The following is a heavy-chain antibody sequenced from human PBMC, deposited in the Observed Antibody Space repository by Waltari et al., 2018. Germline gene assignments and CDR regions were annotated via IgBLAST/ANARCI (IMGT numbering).Heavy chain of an antibody. CDR3: ARDRGGLTRAGFYY. CDR1: GYSFTEYY. Sequence: QVQLVQSGVEVKKPGASVKVSCKASGYSFTEYYIHWLRQVPGQGLEWLGWINPPSGAKKSSQKFQGRLTVTMDTSIGTAYMELDSLTSDDTAIYYCARDRGGLTRAGFYYWGQGTLVTVSA. CDR2: INPPSGAK. V-gene: IGHV1-2*02. J-gene: IGHJ4*02. D-gene: IGHD6-19*01.